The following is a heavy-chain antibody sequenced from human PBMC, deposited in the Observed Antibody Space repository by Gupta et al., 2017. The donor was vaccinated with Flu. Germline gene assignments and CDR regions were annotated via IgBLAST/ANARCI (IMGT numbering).Heavy chain of an antibody. Sequence: VSSNYMTWVRQAPGKGLEWVSVIHSGGSTKYADSVQGRFTISRDKSKNTVYLQMNSLRAEDTAVYYCARDSTYCNSASCYDAFDIWGQGTMVTVSS. CDR2: IHSGGST. D-gene: IGHD2-2*01. CDR1: VSSNY. V-gene: IGHV3-53*01. J-gene: IGHJ3*02. CDR3: ARDSTYCNSASCYDAFDI.